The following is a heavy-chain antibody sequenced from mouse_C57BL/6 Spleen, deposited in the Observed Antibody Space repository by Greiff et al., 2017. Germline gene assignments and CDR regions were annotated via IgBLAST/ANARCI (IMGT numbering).Heavy chain of an antibody. V-gene: IGHV1-26*01. D-gene: IGHD2-3*01. CDR1: GYTFTDYY. Sequence: EVQLQQSGPELVKPGASVKISCKASGYTFTDYYMNWVKQSHGKSLEWIGDINPNNGGTSYNQTFKGKATLTVDKSSSTSYMEIGSLTSEDSAVDYCARSNNGYYWSWYFDVWGTGTTVTVSS. CDR3: ARSNNGYYWSWYFDV. CDR2: INPNNGGT. J-gene: IGHJ1*03.